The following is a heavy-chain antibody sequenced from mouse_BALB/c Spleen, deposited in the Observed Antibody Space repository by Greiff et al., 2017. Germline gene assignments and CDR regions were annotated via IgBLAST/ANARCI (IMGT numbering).Heavy chain of an antibody. CDR1: GYAFSSYW. CDR2: IYPGDGDT. CDR3: ARSYDYDYYYAMDY. Sequence: VQLVESGAELVRPGSSVKISCKASGYAFSSYWMNWVKQRPGQGLEWIGQIYPGDGDTNYNGKFKGKATLTADKSSSTAYMQLSSLTSEDSAVYFCARSYDYDYYYAMDYWGQGTSVTVSS. J-gene: IGHJ4*01. D-gene: IGHD2-4*01. V-gene: IGHV1-80*01.